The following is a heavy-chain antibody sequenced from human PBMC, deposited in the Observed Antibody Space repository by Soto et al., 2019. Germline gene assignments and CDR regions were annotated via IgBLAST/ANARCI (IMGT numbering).Heavy chain of an antibody. J-gene: IGHJ4*02. CDR3: ARWNGYGDY. CDR2: FTGVIGTT. V-gene: IGHV3-23*01. Sequence: EVQLLESGGGLVQPGGSLRLSCAASGFTVSTYGVTWVRQAPGKGLEWVSGFTGVIGTTHYADSVKGRFTIIRDNSNNTVYLQMNSLRVEDTAVYYCARWNGYGDYWGRGTLVTVSS. CDR1: GFTVSTYG. D-gene: IGHD1-1*01.